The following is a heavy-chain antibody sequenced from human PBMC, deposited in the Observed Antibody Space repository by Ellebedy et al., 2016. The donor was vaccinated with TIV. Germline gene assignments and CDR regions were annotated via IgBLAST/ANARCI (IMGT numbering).Heavy chain of an antibody. D-gene: IGHD3-9*01. CDR2: INHSGST. Sequence: SETLSLTCAVYGGSFSGYYWSWIRQPPGKGLEWIGEINHSGSTNYNPSLTSRVTISVDTSKNQFSLKLSSVTAADTAVYYCAGGDYWLSWGQGTLVTVSS. V-gene: IGHV4-34*01. J-gene: IGHJ5*02. CDR3: AGGDYWLS. CDR1: GGSFSGYY.